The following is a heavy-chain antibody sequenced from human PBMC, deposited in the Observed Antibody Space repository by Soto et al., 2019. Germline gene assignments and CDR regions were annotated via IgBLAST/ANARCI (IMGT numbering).Heavy chain of an antibody. V-gene: IGHV3-11*01. Sequence: PGGSLRLSCAASGFSFSDYYMSWVRQAPGKGLEWVSYISSSGTTIYYADSVKGRFTISRDNAKNSLYLQMNSLRAEDTAVYYCARKFSGYYFYYWGQGTLVTVSS. D-gene: IGHD3-22*01. J-gene: IGHJ4*02. CDR2: ISSSGTTI. CDR1: GFSFSDYY. CDR3: ARKFSGYYFYY.